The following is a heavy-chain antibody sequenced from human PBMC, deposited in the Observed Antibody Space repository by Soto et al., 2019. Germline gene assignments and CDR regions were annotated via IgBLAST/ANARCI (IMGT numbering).Heavy chain of an antibody. CDR1: GGTFSSYA. CDR3: ARALHSVYGMDV. Sequence: EASVKVSCKASGGTFSSYAISWVRQAPGQGLEWMGGIIPIFGTANYAQKFQGRVTITADESTSTAYMELSSLRSEDTAVYYCARALHSVYGMDVWGQGTTVTVSS. V-gene: IGHV1-69*13. D-gene: IGHD3-10*01. CDR2: IIPIFGTA. J-gene: IGHJ6*02.